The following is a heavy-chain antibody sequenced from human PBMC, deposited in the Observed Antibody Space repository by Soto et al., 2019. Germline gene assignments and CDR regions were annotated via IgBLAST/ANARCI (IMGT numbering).Heavy chain of an antibody. J-gene: IGHJ4*02. CDR1: GFTFSSYG. CDR2: IWYDGSNK. D-gene: IGHD3-3*01. V-gene: IGHV3-33*01. CDR3: ARLPGGPGNYDFWSGYYTGIDY. Sequence: ESGGGVVQPGRSLRLSCAASGFTFSSYGMHWVRQAPGKGLEWVAVIWYDGSNKYYADSVKGRFTISRDNSKNTLYLQMNSLRAEDTAVYYCARLPGGPGNYDFWSGYYTGIDYWGQGTLVTVSS.